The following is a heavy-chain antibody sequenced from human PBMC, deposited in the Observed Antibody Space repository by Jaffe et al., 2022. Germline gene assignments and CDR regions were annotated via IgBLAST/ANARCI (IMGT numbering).Heavy chain of an antibody. Sequence: QVQLQESGPGLVKPSETLSLTCTVSGGSISTHYWTWIRQPPGKGLEWIAYMYYSGSTNYNPSLKSRVTISGDTSKNQFSLTLSSVTAADTAVYYCARIFGSGSYYRYYFDYWGQGTLVTVSS. D-gene: IGHD3-10*01. J-gene: IGHJ4*02. V-gene: IGHV4-59*11. CDR1: GGSISTHY. CDR3: ARIFGSGSYYRYYFDY. CDR2: MYYSGST.